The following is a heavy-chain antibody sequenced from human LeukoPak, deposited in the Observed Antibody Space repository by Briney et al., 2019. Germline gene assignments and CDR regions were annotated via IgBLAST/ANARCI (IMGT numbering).Heavy chain of an antibody. CDR3: VKALPLYAFDI. CDR1: GFTFSSYA. V-gene: IGHV3-64D*06. J-gene: IGHJ3*02. Sequence: PGGSLRLSCSASGFTFSSYAMHWVRQAPGKGLEYVSAISSNGGSTYYADSVKGRFTISRDNSKDTLYLQMSSLRAEDTAVYYCVKALPLYAFDIWGQGTMVTVSS. CDR2: ISSNGGST.